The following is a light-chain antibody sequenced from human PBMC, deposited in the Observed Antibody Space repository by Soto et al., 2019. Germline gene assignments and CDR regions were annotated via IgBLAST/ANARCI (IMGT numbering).Light chain of an antibody. J-gene: IGLJ1*01. CDR1: SSDVGRYNI. CDR3: CSYAGSSTYV. V-gene: IGLV2-23*01. CDR2: EGS. Sequence: QSVLTQPASVSGSPGQSITISCTGTSSDVGRYNIVSWYQQHPGKAPKLMIYEGSKRPSGVSDRFSGSKSGNTASLTISGLQAEDEADYYCCSYAGSSTYVFGTGTKLTVL.